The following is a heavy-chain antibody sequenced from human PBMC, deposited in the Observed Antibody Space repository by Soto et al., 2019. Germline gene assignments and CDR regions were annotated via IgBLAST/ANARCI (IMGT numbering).Heavy chain of an antibody. CDR2: IHPNGRT. D-gene: IGHD2-2*01. CDR3: ATRYCIHTTCYVY. J-gene: IGHJ4*02. V-gene: IGHV4-4*02. CDR1: GGSISSDNW. Sequence: QVQLQESGPGLVEPSGTLSLTCAVSGGSISSDNWWTWVRQPPGEGLEWIGEIHPNGRTNYKPSLKSRITISVDKSENQFSLWLTSVTAADTALYYCATRYCIHTTCYVYCGQGTLVTVSS.